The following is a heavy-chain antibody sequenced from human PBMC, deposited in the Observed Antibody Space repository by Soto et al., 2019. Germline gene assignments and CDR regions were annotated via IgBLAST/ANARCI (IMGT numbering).Heavy chain of an antibody. V-gene: IGHV3-23*01. CDR2: ISGGGGSA. CDR1: GFTFSSYA. CDR3: AKGYRGYVPVAVHS. Sequence: EVQLLEFGGGLVHPGGSLRLSCAASGFTFSSYAMSWVRQAPGKGLEWVSAISGGGGSAYYAESVKGRFTISRDNSKNSLYLQINSLRAQDTAVYYCAKGYRGYVPVAVHSRGQGTMVTVSS. D-gene: IGHD6-25*01. J-gene: IGHJ3*01.